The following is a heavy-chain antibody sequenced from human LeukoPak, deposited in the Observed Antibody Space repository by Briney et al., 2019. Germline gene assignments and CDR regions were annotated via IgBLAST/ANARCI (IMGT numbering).Heavy chain of an antibody. D-gene: IGHD1-26*01. Sequence: ASVKVSCKASGYTFTSYGISWVRQAPGQGLEWMGWISASNGNTNYAQKLHGRVTMTTDTSTNTVYMELRSLRFDDTAVYYCARDLAGVVGVTAWFDPWGQGTLVTVSS. V-gene: IGHV1-18*01. CDR2: ISASNGNT. CDR1: GYTFTSYG. J-gene: IGHJ5*02. CDR3: ARDLAGVVGVTAWFDP.